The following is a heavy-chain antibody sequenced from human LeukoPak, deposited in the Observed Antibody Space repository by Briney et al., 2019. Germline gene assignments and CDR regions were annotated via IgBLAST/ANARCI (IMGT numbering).Heavy chain of an antibody. V-gene: IGHV3-23*01. D-gene: IGHD2-15*01. Sequence: GGSLRLSCVASGFTFSNYAMSWVRQAPGKGLELVSGIYGSDNKTVYGDAVKGRFTISRDNSKNTLYLQMNSLRADDTAVYYCAKTQGYYDAWGQGALVTVSS. CDR2: IYGSDNKT. CDR1: GFTFSNYA. J-gene: IGHJ5*02. CDR3: AKTQGYYDA.